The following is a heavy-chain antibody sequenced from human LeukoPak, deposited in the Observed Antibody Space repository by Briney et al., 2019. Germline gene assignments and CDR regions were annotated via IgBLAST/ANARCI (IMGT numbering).Heavy chain of an antibody. CDR3: ARGKQYYDFWSGYSIGRPYYYYGMDV. Sequence: SETLSLTCSVSGGSISSSSYYWGWIRQPPGKGLEWIGSIYYSGSTYYNPSLKSRVTISVDTSKNQFSLKLSSVTAADTAVYYCARGKQYYDFWSGYSIGRPYYYYGMDVWGQGTTVTVSS. CDR2: IYYSGST. V-gene: IGHV4-39*07. CDR1: GGSISSSSYY. D-gene: IGHD3-3*01. J-gene: IGHJ6*02.